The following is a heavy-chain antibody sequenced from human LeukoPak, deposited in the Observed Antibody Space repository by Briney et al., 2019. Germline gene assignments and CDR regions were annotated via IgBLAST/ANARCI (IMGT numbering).Heavy chain of an antibody. CDR2: ISGDGGST. CDR3: AKDQSVTIFGVDNDY. CDR1: GFTFDDYA. J-gene: IGHJ4*02. V-gene: IGHV3-43*02. Sequence: GGSLRLSCAASGFTFDDYAMHWVRQAPGKGLEWVSLISGDGGSTYYADSVKGRFTISRDNSKNSLYLQMNCLRTEDTALYYYAKDQSVTIFGVDNDYWGQGTLVTVSS. D-gene: IGHD3-3*01.